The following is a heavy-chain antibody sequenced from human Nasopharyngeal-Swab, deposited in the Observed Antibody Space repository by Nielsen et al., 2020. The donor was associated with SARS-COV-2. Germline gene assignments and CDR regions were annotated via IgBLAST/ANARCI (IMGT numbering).Heavy chain of an antibody. D-gene: IGHD6-19*01. CDR2: IGGDCGST. Sequence: GESLKISCVASGFTFSNYAMNWVRQAPGKRLEWVSVIGGDCGSTYYADSVKGRFTISRDNSKSTLYLQMNSLRAEDTAVYYCAKDRQWLAIEYWGQGILVAVSS. CDR3: AKDRQWLAIEY. J-gene: IGHJ4*02. CDR1: GFTFSNYA. V-gene: IGHV3-23*01.